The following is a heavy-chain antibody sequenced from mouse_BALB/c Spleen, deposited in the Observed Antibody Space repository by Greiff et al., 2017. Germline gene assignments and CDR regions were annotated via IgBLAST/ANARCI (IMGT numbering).Heavy chain of an antibody. J-gene: IGHJ4*01. CDR3: ARNDYDGRGAMDY. CDR1: GFSLSTSGMG. V-gene: IGHV8-12*01. D-gene: IGHD2-4*01. Sequence: QVTLKVSGPGILQPSQTLSLTCSFSGFSLSTSGMGVSWLRQPSGKGLEWLAHIYWDDDKRYHPSLKSRLTISKDTSSNQVFLKITSVDTADTATYYCARNDYDGRGAMDYWGQGTSVTVSS. CDR2: IYWDDDK.